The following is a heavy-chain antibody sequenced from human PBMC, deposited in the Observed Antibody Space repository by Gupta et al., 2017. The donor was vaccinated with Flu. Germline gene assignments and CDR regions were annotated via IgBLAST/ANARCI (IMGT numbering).Heavy chain of an antibody. J-gene: IGHJ4*02. V-gene: IGHV3-11*01. Sequence: FTSIAFFRNWIRQAPGQGLEWVSYISSSGNTIYYADSMKGRFTISRDNATNSLYLHMNSLRAEDTAVYYCASAVNAANFDYWGQGTLVTVSS. CDR2: ISSSGNTI. D-gene: IGHD4-4*01. CDR1: FTSIAFF. CDR3: ASAVNAANFDY.